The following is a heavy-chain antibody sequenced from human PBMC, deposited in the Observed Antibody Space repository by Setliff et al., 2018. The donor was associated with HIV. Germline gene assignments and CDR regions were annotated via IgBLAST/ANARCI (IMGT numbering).Heavy chain of an antibody. D-gene: IGHD6-19*01. J-gene: IGHJ4*02. V-gene: IGHV3-30*02. Sequence: GGSLRLSCAASGFTLSSYWMSWVRQAPGKGLEWVAFIRYDDSYKFYADSVKGRFTISRDNSKNTLYLQMNSLRADDTAVYYCAKNLYRSPWSPLDYWGQGTLVTVSS. CDR2: IRYDDSYK. CDR3: AKNLYRSPWSPLDY. CDR1: GFTLSSYW.